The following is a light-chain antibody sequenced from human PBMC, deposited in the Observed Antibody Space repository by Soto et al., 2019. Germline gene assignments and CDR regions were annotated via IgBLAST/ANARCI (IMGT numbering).Light chain of an antibody. Sequence: EIVMTQSPATLSVSPGERAILSCRASQSISINLAWYQQKPGQAPRLLIYAASNRATGVPARFSGSWSGTEFTLTISSLQSEDFAVYYCQQRSIWPWTFGQGTKVEIK. V-gene: IGKV3-15*01. J-gene: IGKJ1*01. CDR1: QSISIN. CDR2: AAS. CDR3: QQRSIWPWT.